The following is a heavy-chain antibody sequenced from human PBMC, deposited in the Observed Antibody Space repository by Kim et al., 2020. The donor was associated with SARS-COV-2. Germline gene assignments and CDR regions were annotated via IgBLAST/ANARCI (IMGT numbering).Heavy chain of an antibody. J-gene: IGHJ4*02. Sequence: STPSLKSRVTISVDTSKNQFSLKLSSVTAADTAVYYCARDLAAAGPFDYWGQGTLVTVSS. D-gene: IGHD6-13*01. V-gene: IGHV4-39*07. CDR3: ARDLAAAGPFDY.